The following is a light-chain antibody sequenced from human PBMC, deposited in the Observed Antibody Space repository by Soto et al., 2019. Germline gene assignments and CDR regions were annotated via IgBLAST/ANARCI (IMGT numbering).Light chain of an antibody. CDR3: QSYDSSLSGGV. CDR2: GNS. CDR1: SSNIGAGYD. V-gene: IGLV1-40*01. Sequence: QSVLTQPPSVSGAPGQRVTISCTGSSSNIGAGYDVHWYQQLPGTAPKLLIYGNSNRPSGVPDRLSGSKSGTSASLAITGLQAEDEADYYCQSYDSSLSGGVFGTGTKLTVL. J-gene: IGLJ1*01.